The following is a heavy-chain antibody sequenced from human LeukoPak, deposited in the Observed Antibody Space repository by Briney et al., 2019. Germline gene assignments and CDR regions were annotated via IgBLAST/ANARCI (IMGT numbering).Heavy chain of an antibody. Sequence: GGSLRLSCAASGFTFTTYWMAWVRQAPGKGLEWVASIKQDGNEKYYVDSVKGRFTISRDNAKNSLYLQMNSLRAEDTAVYYCARSGDYGDYVDDYWGQGTLVTVSS. CDR1: GFTFTTYW. V-gene: IGHV3-7*01. D-gene: IGHD4-17*01. J-gene: IGHJ4*02. CDR3: ARSGDYGDYVDDY. CDR2: IKQDGNEK.